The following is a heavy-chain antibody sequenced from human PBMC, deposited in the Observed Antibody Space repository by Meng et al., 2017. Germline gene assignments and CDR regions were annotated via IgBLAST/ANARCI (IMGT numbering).Heavy chain of an antibody. J-gene: IGHJ4*02. Sequence: SVKVSCKASGYTFTSYAISWVRQAPGQGLEWMGGIIPIFGTANYAQKFQGRVTITADKSTSTAYMELSSLRSEDTAVYYCARGTGTTWFGHLYYFDYWGQGTLVTVSS. CDR3: ARGTGTTWFGHLYYFDY. CDR2: IIPIFGTA. CDR1: GYTFTSYA. V-gene: IGHV1-69*06. D-gene: IGHD1-7*01.